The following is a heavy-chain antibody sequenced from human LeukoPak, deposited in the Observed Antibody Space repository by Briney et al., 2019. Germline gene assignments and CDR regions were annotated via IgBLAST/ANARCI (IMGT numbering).Heavy chain of an antibody. CDR2: INPNSGGT. D-gene: IGHD5-12*01. J-gene: IGHJ4*02. CDR3: ARDRWLRYHRPTDY. V-gene: IGHV1-2*02. Sequence: ASVKVSCKASGYTFTGYYMHWVRQAPGQGLEWMGWINPNSGGTNYAQKFQGRVTMTRDTSISTAYMELSRLRSGDTAVYYCARDRWLRYHRPTDYWGQGTLVTVSS. CDR1: GYTFTGYY.